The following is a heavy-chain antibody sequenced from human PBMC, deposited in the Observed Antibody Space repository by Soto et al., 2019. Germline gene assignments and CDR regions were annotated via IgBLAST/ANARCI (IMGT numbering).Heavy chain of an antibody. CDR2: IYYSGST. CDR1: GGSISSGGYY. CDR3: ARVFKDIVVVPAAIGNNNWFDP. J-gene: IGHJ5*02. V-gene: IGHV4-31*03. D-gene: IGHD2-2*02. Sequence: ASETLSLTCTVSGGSISSGGYYWSWIRQHPGKGLEWIGYIYYSGSTYYNPSLKSRVTISVDTSKNQFSLKLSSVTAADTAVYYCARVFKDIVVVPAAIGNNNWFDPWGQGTLVTVSS.